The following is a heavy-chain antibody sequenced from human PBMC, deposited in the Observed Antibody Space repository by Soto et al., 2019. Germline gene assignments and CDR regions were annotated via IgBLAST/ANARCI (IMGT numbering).Heavy chain of an antibody. V-gene: IGHV3-21*01. J-gene: IGHJ6*02. CDR1: GFTFSSYS. D-gene: IGHD5-12*01. CDR3: ASPSGYDSFGDYYYGMDV. Sequence: PGGSLRLSCAASGFTFSSYSMNWVRQAPGKGLEWVSSISSSSSYIYYADSVKGRFTISRDNAKNSLYLQMNSLRAEDTAVYYCASPSGYDSFGDYYYGMDVWGQGTTVTVSS. CDR2: ISSSSSYI.